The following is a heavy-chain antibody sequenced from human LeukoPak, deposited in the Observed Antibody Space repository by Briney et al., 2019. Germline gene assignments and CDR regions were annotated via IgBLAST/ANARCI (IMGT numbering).Heavy chain of an antibody. CDR3: ARGRSITLLRGVAMSDGFDI. CDR2: IDTSGSYI. Sequence: GGSLRLSCTASGFTFTSYGMNWVRQAPGKGLEWVSFIDTSGSYIYYGDSLKGRVTISRDNAKNSLYLQMNGLGAEDTAVYYCARGRSITLLRGVAMSDGFDIWGQGAMVTVSS. J-gene: IGHJ3*02. D-gene: IGHD3-10*01. V-gene: IGHV3-21*01. CDR1: GFTFTSYG.